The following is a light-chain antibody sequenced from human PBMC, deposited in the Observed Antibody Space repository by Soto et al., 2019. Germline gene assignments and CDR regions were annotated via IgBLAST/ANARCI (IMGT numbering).Light chain of an antibody. Sequence: EIVMTQSPATLSVSPGDRATLSCRASQSVSSNLAWYQQKPGQAPRLLIYGASTRATGIPARFSGSRSGTEFTLTISSRQSEDFAVYYCQQYNNWPPYTFGQGTKLEIK. CDR2: GAS. CDR3: QQYNNWPPYT. CDR1: QSVSSN. J-gene: IGKJ2*01. V-gene: IGKV3-15*01.